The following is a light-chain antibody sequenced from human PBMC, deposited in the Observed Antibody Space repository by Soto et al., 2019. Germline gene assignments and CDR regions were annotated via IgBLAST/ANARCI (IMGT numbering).Light chain of an antibody. CDR3: QQYGRSPRT. CDR2: GAS. J-gene: IGKJ1*01. V-gene: IGKV3-20*01. CDR1: QSLSGSY. Sequence: EIVLTQSPGTLSLSPGERVTLSCRASQSLSGSYLAWYQQKPGQAPRLLIHGASSRATGIPDRVSGSGSGTDFTLTITRLEPEDFAVYYCQQYGRSPRTFGQGTKVEIK.